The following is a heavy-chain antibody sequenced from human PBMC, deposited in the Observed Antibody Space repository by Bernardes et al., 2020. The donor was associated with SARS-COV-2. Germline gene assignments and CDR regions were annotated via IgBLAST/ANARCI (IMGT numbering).Heavy chain of an antibody. CDR2: IRGNGDST. CDR1: GFTFSFYS. CDR3: AREIEIKVSRAFRPLDY. Sequence: GGSLRLSCAASGFTFSFYSMKWVRQAPGKGLEWVARIRGNGDSTTHADSMTGRFTISRDNAKNSLYLQMHSLSAEDTAVYFCAREIEIKVSRAFRPLDYWGLGTRITVSS. V-gene: IGHV3-21*01. J-gene: IGHJ4*02.